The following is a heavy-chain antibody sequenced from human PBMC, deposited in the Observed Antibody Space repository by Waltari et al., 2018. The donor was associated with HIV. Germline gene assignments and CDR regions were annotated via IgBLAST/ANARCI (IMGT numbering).Heavy chain of an antibody. J-gene: IGHJ4*02. D-gene: IGHD1-1*01. CDR3: AKSPGTWSTRD. CDR2: INPNSGGT. V-gene: IGHV1-2*02. Sequence: QVQLVQSGAEVKKPGASVKVSCKASGYTFTSYYIHWVRQAPGQGLEWMGWINPNSGGTNYTQKVQGRVTMTRATSITTAYMELSRLRSDDTAVYYCAKSPGTWSTRDWGQGTLVTVSS. CDR1: GYTFTSYY.